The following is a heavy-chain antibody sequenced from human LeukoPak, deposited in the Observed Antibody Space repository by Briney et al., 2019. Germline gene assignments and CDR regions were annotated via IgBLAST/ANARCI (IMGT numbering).Heavy chain of an antibody. CDR3: AKDSGYDILTGYVDY. V-gene: IGHV3-9*01. J-gene: IGHJ4*02. CDR2: ISWNSGSI. CDR1: GFTFDDYA. D-gene: IGHD3-9*01. Sequence: GRSLRLSCAASGFTFDDYAMHWVRQAPGKGLEWVSGISWNSGSIGYADSVKGRFTISRDNAKNSLYLQMNSLRAEDTALYYCAKDSGYDILTGYVDYWGQGTLVTVSS.